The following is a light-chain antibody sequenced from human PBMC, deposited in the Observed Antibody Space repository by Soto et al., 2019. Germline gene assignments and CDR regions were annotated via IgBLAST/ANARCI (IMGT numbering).Light chain of an antibody. V-gene: IGLV2-14*01. J-gene: IGLJ1*01. CDR2: EVS. CDR1: ISDVGGYNY. CDR3: DSYTSSRAYV. Sequence: QSAPTQPASVSGSPGQSITISCTGTISDVGGYNYVSWYQQQSGKAPKLIIHEVSNRPSGVSNRFSGYKSGNTASLTISGLQAEDEADYYCDSYTSSRAYVFGIGTKVTVL.